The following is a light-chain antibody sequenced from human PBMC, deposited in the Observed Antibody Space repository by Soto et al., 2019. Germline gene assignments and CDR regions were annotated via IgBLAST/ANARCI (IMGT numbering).Light chain of an antibody. J-gene: IGLJ2*01. V-gene: IGLV4-69*01. Sequence: QLVLTQSPSASASLGASVKLTCTLSSGHSSYAIAWHQQQPEKGPRYLMKLNSDGSHSKGDGIPDRFSGSIDSSSNSASLTISGLKTEDEADYYCQSYDSSNQGVFGGGTKLTVL. CDR2: LNSDGSH. CDR3: QSYDSSNQGV. CDR1: SGHSSYA.